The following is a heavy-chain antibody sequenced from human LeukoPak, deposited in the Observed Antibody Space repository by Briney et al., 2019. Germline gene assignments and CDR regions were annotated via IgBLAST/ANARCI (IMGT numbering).Heavy chain of an antibody. J-gene: IGHJ5*02. CDR1: GYTFTDYY. CDR3: ARFRTSSTYNWFDP. Sequence: ASVKGSCKASGYTFTDYYMHWVRQAPGQGLEWMGWINPNSGGTNYAQKFQGRVTMTRDTSISTAYMELSRLTSDDTAVYYCARFRTSSTYNWFDPWGQGTLVTVSS. CDR2: INPNSGGT. D-gene: IGHD2-8*01. V-gene: IGHV1-2*02.